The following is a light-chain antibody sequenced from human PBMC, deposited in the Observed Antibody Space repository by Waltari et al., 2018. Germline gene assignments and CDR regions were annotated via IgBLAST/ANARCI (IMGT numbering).Light chain of an antibody. Sequence: EIVLPQSPGTLSLSPGERATLSCRASQSVSSSYLAWYQQKPGQAPRLLIYGASSRATGIPDRFSGSGSETDFTLTISRLEPEDFAVYYCQQYGSSHTYTFGQGTTVEIK. J-gene: IGKJ1*01. CDR3: QQYGSSHTYT. V-gene: IGKV3-20*01. CDR1: QSVSSSY. CDR2: GAS.